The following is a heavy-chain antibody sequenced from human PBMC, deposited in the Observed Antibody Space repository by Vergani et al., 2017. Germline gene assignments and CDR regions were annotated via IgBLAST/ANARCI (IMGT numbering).Heavy chain of an antibody. CDR1: GFTFSSYG. D-gene: IGHD2-15*01. Sequence: QVQLVESGGGVVQPGRSLRLSCAASGFTFSSYGMHWVRQAPGKGLEWVAVIWYDGSNKYYADSVKGRFTISRDNSKNTLYLQMNSLRAEDTAVYYCARAYCSGGSCYSSALDWFDPWGQGTLVTVSS. V-gene: IGHV3-33*01. J-gene: IGHJ5*02. CDR3: ARAYCSGGSCYSSALDWFDP. CDR2: IWYDGSNK.